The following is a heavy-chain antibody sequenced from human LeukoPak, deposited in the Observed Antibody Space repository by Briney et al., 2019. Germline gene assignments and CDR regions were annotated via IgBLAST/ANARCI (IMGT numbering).Heavy chain of an antibody. CDR3: ARDLPTEFTVVPADNWFDH. D-gene: IGHD2-2*01. Sequence: SVRVSCKASGGTFSVYAISCVRQAPGQGLECVGRIIPIFGIANYAQKLQGRVTITADKSTSTAYMELSSLSSEDTAVYYCARDLPTEFTVVPADNWFDHWGQGTLVTVSS. J-gene: IGHJ5*02. V-gene: IGHV1-69*04. CDR2: IIPIFGIA. CDR1: GGTFSVYA.